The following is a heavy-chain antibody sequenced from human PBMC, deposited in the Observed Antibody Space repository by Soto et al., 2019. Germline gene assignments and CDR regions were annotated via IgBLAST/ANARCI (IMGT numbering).Heavy chain of an antibody. J-gene: IGHJ4*02. V-gene: IGHV3-30*03. D-gene: IGHD6-13*01. CDR1: GFTFSSYG. Sequence: GGSLRLSCAASGFTFSSYGMHWVRQAPGKGLEWVAVISYDGSNKYYADSVKGRFTISRDNSKNTLYLQMNSLRDEDTAVYYCARWAAAGNSYFDYWGQGTLVTVSS. CDR2: ISYDGSNK. CDR3: ARWAAAGNSYFDY.